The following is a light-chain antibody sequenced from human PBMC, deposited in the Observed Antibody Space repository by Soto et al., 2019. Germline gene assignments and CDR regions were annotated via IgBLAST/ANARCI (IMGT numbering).Light chain of an antibody. CDR2: GAS. V-gene: IGKV3-15*01. CDR1: QSVSDT. Sequence: EIVLTQSPGILSLSPGESATLSCRASQSVSDTLAWYQQKPGQAPRLLIYGASRRATGFPARFSGSGSGTDFTLTISSLQSEDLAVYDCQQYDNWPWTFGQGTKVDIK. J-gene: IGKJ1*01. CDR3: QQYDNWPWT.